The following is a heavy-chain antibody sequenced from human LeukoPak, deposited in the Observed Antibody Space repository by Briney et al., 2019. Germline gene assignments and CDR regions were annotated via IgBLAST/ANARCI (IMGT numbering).Heavy chain of an antibody. V-gene: IGHV4-39*01. Sequence: SETLSLTCTVSGGSIITSSYYWGWIRQPPGKGLGWIGSIYYSGSTYYNPSLKSRVTISVDTSKNRFSLQLSSVTAADTAVYYCARHPVMTTVGHYYYYMDVWGKGTTVTVSS. CDR3: ARHPVMTTVGHYYYYMDV. CDR2: IYYSGST. D-gene: IGHD4-17*01. CDR1: GGSIITSSYY. J-gene: IGHJ6*03.